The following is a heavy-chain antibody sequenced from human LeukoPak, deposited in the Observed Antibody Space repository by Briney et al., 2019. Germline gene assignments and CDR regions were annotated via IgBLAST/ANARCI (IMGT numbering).Heavy chain of an antibody. CDR3: AKDYYYGSGSYYAPDRYYFDY. D-gene: IGHD3-10*01. J-gene: IGHJ4*02. V-gene: IGHV3-30*02. CDR2: IRYDGSTK. Sequence: GRSLRLSCAASGFTFSSYGMHWVRQAPRKGLERVSFIRYDGSTKYYADCVNGRFTISRDNSKNTLYLQMNSLRAEDTAVYYCAKDYYYGSGSYYAPDRYYFDYWGQGTLVTVSS. CDR1: GFTFSSYG.